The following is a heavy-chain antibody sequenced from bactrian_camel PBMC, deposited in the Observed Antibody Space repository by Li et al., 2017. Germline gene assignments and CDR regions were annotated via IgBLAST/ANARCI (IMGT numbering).Heavy chain of an antibody. CDR2: IYTGDGRT. Sequence: VQLAESGGGSVQAGGSLRLSCQASGYNYTGNCMAWFRQAPGKEREGVAAIYTGDGRTRYGDSVKGRFTISRDNAKNMVYLQMNSLKTEDTAMYYCQRGQTHEVGESSERGQGTQVTVS. CDR1: GYNYTGNC. J-gene: IGHJ4*01. CDR3: QRGQTHEVGESSE. D-gene: IGHD1*01. V-gene: IGHV3S1*01.